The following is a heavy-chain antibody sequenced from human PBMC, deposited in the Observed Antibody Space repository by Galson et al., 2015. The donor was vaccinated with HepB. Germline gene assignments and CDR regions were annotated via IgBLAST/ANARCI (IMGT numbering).Heavy chain of an antibody. Sequence: SLRLSCAASGFSFRSYWMSWVRQAPGKGLEWVADIKQDGSEEYYVDSVKGRFAIFRDNARNSLYLQMNSLRAEATVVYFCARDTGVSRTDDWSFDLWGRGSQVTVSS. J-gene: IGHJ2*01. CDR2: IKQDGSEE. D-gene: IGHD1-7*01. CDR1: GFSFRSYW. V-gene: IGHV3-7*01. CDR3: ARDTGVSRTDDWSFDL.